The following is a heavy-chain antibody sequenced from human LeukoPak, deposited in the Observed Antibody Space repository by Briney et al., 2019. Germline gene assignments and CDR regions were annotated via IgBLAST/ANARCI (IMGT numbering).Heavy chain of an antibody. CDR2: ISAYNGNT. D-gene: IGHD2-2*01. Sequence: ASVKVSCKASAYTFTSYGISWVRQAPGQGLEWMGWISAYNGNTNYAQKLQGRVTMTTDPSTSTPYMELRSLRSDDPPVYYCGRDWVPGLVPAARMWYFDLWGRGTLVTVSS. V-gene: IGHV1-18*01. J-gene: IGHJ2*01. CDR3: GRDWVPGLVPAARMWYFDL. CDR1: AYTFTSYG.